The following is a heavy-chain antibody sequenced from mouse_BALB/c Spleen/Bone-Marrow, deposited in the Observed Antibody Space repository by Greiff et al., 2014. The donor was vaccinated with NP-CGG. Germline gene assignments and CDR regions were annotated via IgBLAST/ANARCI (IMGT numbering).Heavy chain of an antibody. Sequence: QVQLQQPGAELARPGASVKMSCRASGYTFTTYTIHWVRQRPGQGLEWIGYINPSSGYTNYIQKFEDKATLTADKSSSTAYMQLSSLTSEDSAVYYCARRDDGYVFFDYWGQGTTLTVSS. V-gene: IGHV1-4*01. J-gene: IGHJ2*01. CDR3: ARRDDGYVFFDY. D-gene: IGHD2-3*01. CDR1: GYTFTTYT. CDR2: INPSSGYT.